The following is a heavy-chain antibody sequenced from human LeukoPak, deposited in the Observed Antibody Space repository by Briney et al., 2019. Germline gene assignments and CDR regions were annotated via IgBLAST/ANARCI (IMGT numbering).Heavy chain of an antibody. CDR2: ISWNSGSI. Sequence: GGSLRLSCAGSGFIFNNYAMHWVRQPPGKGLEWVSGISWNSGSIDYADSVKGRFTISRDNAKNSLYLQMNSLRVEDTTFYYCAKDNRRHYTSGPNPDSLHWGQGALVTVSS. CDR1: GFIFNNYA. J-gene: IGHJ4*02. D-gene: IGHD6-19*01. CDR3: AKDNRRHYTSGPNPDSLH. V-gene: IGHV3-9*01.